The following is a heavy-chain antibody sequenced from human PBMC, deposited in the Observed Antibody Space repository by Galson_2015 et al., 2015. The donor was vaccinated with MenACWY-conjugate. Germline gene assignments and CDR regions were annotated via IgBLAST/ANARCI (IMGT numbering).Heavy chain of an antibody. V-gene: IGHV3-48*04. D-gene: IGHD4-17*01. J-gene: IGHJ4*02. Sequence: SLRLSCAASGFSLSRYSMNWVRQAPGKGLEWTSYITSSSSTIYYADSVKGRFTISRDNAKNSLYLQMNSLRAEDTAVYYCARVGYGESVTPDDYWGRGTLVTVSS. CDR2: ITSSSSTI. CDR3: ARVGYGESVTPDDY. CDR1: GFSLSRYS.